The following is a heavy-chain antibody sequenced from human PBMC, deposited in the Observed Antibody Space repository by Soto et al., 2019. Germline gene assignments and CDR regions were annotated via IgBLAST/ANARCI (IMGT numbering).Heavy chain of an antibody. Sequence: SETLSLTCAVYGGSFSGHYWSWIRQPPGKGLEWIGEINHSGSTNYNPSLKSRVTISVDTSKNQFSLKLSSVTAADTAVYYCARLPLSGTKPLYYYYGMDVWGQGTTVTVSS. V-gene: IGHV4-34*01. D-gene: IGHD2-8*01. J-gene: IGHJ6*02. CDR3: ARLPLSGTKPLYYYYGMDV. CDR2: INHSGST. CDR1: GGSFSGHY.